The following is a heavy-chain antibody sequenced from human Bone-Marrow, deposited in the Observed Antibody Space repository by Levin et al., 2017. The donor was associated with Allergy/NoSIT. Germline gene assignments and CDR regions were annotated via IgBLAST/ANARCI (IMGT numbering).Heavy chain of an antibody. D-gene: IGHD3-3*01. CDR3: AKGQTTTVFGVVTGLDS. Sequence: GGSLRLSCAASGFIFSAHAVTWVRQAPGKGLEWVSGVSGNGHDTYYADSVRGRFTISRDNSKNRLYLRMKSLRAEDTAVYYCAKGQTTTVFGVVTGLDSWGQGTLVTVSS. V-gene: IGHV3-23*01. J-gene: IGHJ4*02. CDR2: VSGNGHDT. CDR1: GFIFSAHA.